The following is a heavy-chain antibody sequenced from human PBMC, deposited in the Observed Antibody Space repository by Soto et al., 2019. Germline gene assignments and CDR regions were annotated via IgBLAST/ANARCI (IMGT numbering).Heavy chain of an antibody. CDR1: GYTFTSYD. D-gene: IGHD3-10*01. CDR2: MNPNNTNT. J-gene: IGHJ4*02. V-gene: IGHV1-8*01. CDR3: ARGFSPVVRGGYDY. Sequence: QVQLVQSGAELKKPGASVKVSCQASGYTFTSYDINWVRQATGQGLEWMGWMNPNNTNTGYAQKFQGRLTMTRNTAMGTAYMELSSLTSEDTAVYYCARGFSPVVRGGYDYWGQGTLVAVSS.